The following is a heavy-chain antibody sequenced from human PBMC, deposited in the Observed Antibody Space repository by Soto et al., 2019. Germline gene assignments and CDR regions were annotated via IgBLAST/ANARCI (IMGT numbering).Heavy chain of an antibody. CDR2: INHSGST. V-gene: IGHV4-34*01. CDR1: GGSFSGYY. J-gene: IGHJ4*02. Sequence: PSETLSLTCAVYGGSFSGYYWSWIRQPPGKGLEWIGEINHSGSTNYNPSLKSRVTISVDTSKNQFSLKLSSVTAADTAVYYCARGSTLPFTMVRGVIYSYWGQGTLVTVSS. D-gene: IGHD3-10*01. CDR3: ARGSTLPFTMVRGVIYSY.